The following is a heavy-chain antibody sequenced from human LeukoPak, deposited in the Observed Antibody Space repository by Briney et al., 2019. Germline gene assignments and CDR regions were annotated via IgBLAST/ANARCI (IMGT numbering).Heavy chain of an antibody. D-gene: IGHD3-16*02. V-gene: IGHV4-34*01. Sequence: PSETLSLTCAVYGGSFSGYYWSWIRQPPGKGLEWIGEINHSGSTNYNPSLKSRVTISVDTSKNQFSLKLSSVTAADTAVYYCARRRLMYYDYVWGSYRLNWFDPWGQGTLVTVSS. CDR1: GGSFSGYY. CDR2: INHSGST. J-gene: IGHJ5*02. CDR3: ARRRLMYYDYVWGSYRLNWFDP.